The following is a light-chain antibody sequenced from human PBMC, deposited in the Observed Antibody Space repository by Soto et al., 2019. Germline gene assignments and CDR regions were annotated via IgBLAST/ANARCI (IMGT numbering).Light chain of an antibody. CDR2: EVS. CDR3: SSYTSSSIDYV. V-gene: IGLV2-14*01. Sequence: QSALTQPASVSGSPGQSITISCTGTSSDVGGYNYVSWYQQHPGNAPKLMIYEVSNRPSGVSNRVSGSKSGNTASLTISGLQAEDEADYYCSSYTSSSIDYVLGTGTKLTVL. CDR1: SSDVGGYNY. J-gene: IGLJ1*01.